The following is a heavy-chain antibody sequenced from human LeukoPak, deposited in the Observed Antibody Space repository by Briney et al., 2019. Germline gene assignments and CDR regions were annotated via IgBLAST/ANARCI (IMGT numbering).Heavy chain of an antibody. V-gene: IGHV3-23*01. CDR1: GFTFSSYA. D-gene: IGHD5-18*01. Sequence: GGSLRLSCAASGFTFSSYAMSWVRQAPGKGLEWVSAISGSGGSTYYADSVKGRFTISRDNAKNSLYLQMNSLRAEDTAVYYCARDHDGTATLWGQGTLVTVSS. J-gene: IGHJ4*02. CDR2: ISGSGGST. CDR3: ARDHDGTATL.